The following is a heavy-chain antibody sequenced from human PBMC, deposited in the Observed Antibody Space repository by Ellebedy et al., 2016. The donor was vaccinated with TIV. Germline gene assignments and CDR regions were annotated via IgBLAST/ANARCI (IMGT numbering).Heavy chain of an antibody. CDR1: GGSISSYY. D-gene: IGHD3-3*01. Sequence: SETLSLXXTVSGGSISSYYWSWIRQPAGKGLEWIGRIYTSGSTNYNPSLKSRVTMSVDTSKNQFSLKLSSVTAADTAVYYCARFDSYRSHFDYWGQGTLVTVSS. J-gene: IGHJ4*02. V-gene: IGHV4-4*07. CDR3: ARFDSYRSHFDY. CDR2: IYTSGST.